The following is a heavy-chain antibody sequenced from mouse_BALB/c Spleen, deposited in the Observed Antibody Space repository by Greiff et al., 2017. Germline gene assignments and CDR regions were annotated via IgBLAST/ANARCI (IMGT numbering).Heavy chain of an antibody. CDR1: GFTFSSYA. CDR2: ISSGGSYT. CDR3: ARGYEPYAMDY. V-gene: IGHV5-9-4*01. Sequence: EVKVEESGGGLVKPGGSLKLSCAASGFTFSSYAMSWVRQSPEKRLEWVAEISSGGSYTYYPDTVTGRFTISRDNAKNTLYLEMSSLRSEDTAMYYCARGYEPYAMDYWGQGTSVTVSS. D-gene: IGHD1-1*01. J-gene: IGHJ4*01.